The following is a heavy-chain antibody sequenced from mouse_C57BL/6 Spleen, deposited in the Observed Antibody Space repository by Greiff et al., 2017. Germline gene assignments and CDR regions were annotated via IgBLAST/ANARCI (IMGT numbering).Heavy chain of an antibody. J-gene: IGHJ4*01. Sequence: VQLQQPGAELVRPGTSVKLSCKASGYTFTSYWMHWVKQRPGQGLEWIGVIDPSDSYTNYNQKFKGKATLTVDTSSSTAYMQLSSLTSEDSAVYYCARSWYAMDYWGQGTSVTVSS. V-gene: IGHV1-59*01. CDR2: IDPSDSYT. CDR3: ARSWYAMDY. CDR1: GYTFTSYW.